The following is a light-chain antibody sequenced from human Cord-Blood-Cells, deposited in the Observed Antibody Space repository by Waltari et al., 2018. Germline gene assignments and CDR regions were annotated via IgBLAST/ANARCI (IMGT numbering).Light chain of an antibody. CDR2: DVS. CDR3: SSYTSSSTWV. Sequence: QSALTQPASVSGSPGPSITISCTATSSDVGGYHYVSCYQQHPGKAPKLMIYDVSKRPSGVSNRFSGSKSGNTASLTISGLQAEDEADYYCSSYTSSSTWVFGGGTKLTVL. CDR1: SSDVGGYHY. J-gene: IGLJ3*02. V-gene: IGLV2-14*01.